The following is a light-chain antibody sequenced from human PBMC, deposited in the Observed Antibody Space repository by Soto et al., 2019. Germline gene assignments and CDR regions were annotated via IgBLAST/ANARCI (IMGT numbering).Light chain of an antibody. CDR3: QQFDSVPCT. CDR2: DAS. CDR1: QDINNY. J-gene: IGKJ2*02. Sequence: GDRVTITCQASQDINNYLIWYQHKPGKAPKLLIYDASTLGTGVSSRFSGGGSGTHFTFTISSLQPEDIATYYCQQFDSVPCTFGQGTKLEL. V-gene: IGKV1-33*01.